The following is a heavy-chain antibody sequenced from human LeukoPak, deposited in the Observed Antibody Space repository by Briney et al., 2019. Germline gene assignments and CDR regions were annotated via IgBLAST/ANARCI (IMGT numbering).Heavy chain of an antibody. CDR3: ARSLVGATGKNFDY. Sequence: GGSLRLSCAASGFTFSSYWMSWVRQAPGKGLEWVANIKQDGSEKYYVDSVKGRFTISRDNAKNSLYLQMNSLRAEDTAVYYCARSLVGATGKNFDYWGQGTLVTVSS. J-gene: IGHJ4*02. CDR2: IKQDGSEK. CDR1: GFTFSSYW. D-gene: IGHD1-26*01. V-gene: IGHV3-7*01.